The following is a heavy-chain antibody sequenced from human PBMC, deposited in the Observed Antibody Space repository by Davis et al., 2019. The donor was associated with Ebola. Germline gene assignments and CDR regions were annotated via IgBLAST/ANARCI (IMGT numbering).Heavy chain of an antibody. J-gene: IGHJ4*02. CDR1: GFTFSSYG. CDR3: AKDDYHSGSPFDY. CDR2: ISYDGSNK. Sequence: GGSLRLSCAASGFTFSSYGMHWVRQAPGKVLEWLAVISYDGSNKYYADSVKGRFTISRDNSKNTLYLQMNSLRAEDTAVYYCAKDDYHSGSPFDYWGQGTLVTVSS. V-gene: IGHV3-30*18. D-gene: IGHD1-26*01.